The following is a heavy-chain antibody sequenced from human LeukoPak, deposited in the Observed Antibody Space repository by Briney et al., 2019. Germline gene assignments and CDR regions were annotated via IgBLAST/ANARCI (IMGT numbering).Heavy chain of an antibody. J-gene: IGHJ4*02. V-gene: IGHV1-18*01. CDR2: ISGYNGYT. Sequence: ASVNVSCKASGYTFTSYGTSWVRQAPGQGLEWMGWISGYNGYTHYAHNLQGRVTMTTDTSTSTAYMELRSLRSEDTAVYYCARTEWFGEDKRSYYWGQGTLVTVSS. D-gene: IGHD3-10*01. CDR1: GYTFTSYG. CDR3: ARTEWFGEDKRSYY.